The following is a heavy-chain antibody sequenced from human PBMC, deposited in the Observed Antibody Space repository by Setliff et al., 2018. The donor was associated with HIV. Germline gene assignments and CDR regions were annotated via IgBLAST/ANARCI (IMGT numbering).Heavy chain of an antibody. D-gene: IGHD3-22*01. CDR2: VDPEDGEA. CDR3: ARLSVGAYHYSSSVDLDY. CDR1: GYTFTDYY. V-gene: IGHV1-69-2*01. Sequence: ASVKVSCKVSGYTFTDYYIHWVQQAPGKGLEWMGLVDPEDGEAIYAEKFQGRVTITADTSTDTAYMELSSLRSEDTAVYYCARLSVGAYHYSSSVDLDYWGQGALVTVSS. J-gene: IGHJ4*02.